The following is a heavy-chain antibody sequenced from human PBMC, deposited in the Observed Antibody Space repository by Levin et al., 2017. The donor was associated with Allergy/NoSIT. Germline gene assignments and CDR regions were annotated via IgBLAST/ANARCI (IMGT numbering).Heavy chain of an antibody. CDR3: ARHWKRGGDYDGGLDS. CDR2: FSNVGKT. V-gene: IGHV4-39*01. J-gene: IGHJ4*02. CDR1: GDSIRGNFYY. Sequence: SETLSLTCTVFGDSIRGNFYYWGFIRQPPGKGLEWIASFSNVGKTFYNPSLRSRVTISAEPSKNQFSLILSSVTAADTSVYYCARHWKRGGDYDGGLDSWGLGTLVTVSS. D-gene: IGHD3-10*02.